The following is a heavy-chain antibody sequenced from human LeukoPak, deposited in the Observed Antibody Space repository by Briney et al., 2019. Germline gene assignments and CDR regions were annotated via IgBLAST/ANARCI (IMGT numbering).Heavy chain of an antibody. J-gene: IGHJ4*02. Sequence: PSQTLSLTCTVSGGSISSGGYYWSWIRQPPGKGLEWIGYIYHSGSTYYNPSLKSRVTISADRSKNQFSLKLSSVTAADTAVYYCAARITMVRGSRPTSPCDYWGQGTLVTVSS. CDR3: AARITMVRGSRPTSPCDY. CDR2: IYHSGST. D-gene: IGHD3-10*01. V-gene: IGHV4-30-2*01. CDR1: GGSISSGGYY.